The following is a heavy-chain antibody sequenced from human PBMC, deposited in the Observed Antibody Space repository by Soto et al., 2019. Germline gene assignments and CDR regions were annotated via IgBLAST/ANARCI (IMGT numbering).Heavy chain of an antibody. Sequence: LSETLSLTCAVYGGSCNSYFWNWVRQPPGKGLEWIGEVTPGGRSNYNPSLKSRVTISKDTSKNQFSLEVNSVTAADTAVYYCTSSGGSGPDAFDIWCLRATVPVSS. J-gene: IGHJ3*02. CDR3: TSSGGSGPDAFDI. D-gene: IGHD2-15*01. CDR2: VTPGGRS. V-gene: IGHV4-34*01. CDR1: GGSCNSYF.